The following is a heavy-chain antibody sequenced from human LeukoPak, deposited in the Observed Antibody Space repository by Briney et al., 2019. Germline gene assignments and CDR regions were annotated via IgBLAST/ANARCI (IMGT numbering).Heavy chain of an antibody. J-gene: IGHJ4*02. Sequence: PGGSLRLSCAASGFTFSSYWMHWVRQAPGKGLEWVGRTRNKANSYTTEYAASVKGRFTISRDDSKNSLYLQMNSLKTEDTAVYYCARTVLLWFGEPYFDYWGQGTLVTVSS. D-gene: IGHD3-10*01. CDR1: GFTFSSYW. CDR2: TRNKANSYTT. CDR3: ARTVLLWFGEPYFDY. V-gene: IGHV3-72*01.